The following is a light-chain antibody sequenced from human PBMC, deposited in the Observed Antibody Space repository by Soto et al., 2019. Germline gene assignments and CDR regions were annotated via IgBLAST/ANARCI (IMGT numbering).Light chain of an antibody. J-gene: IGLJ7*01. CDR1: SSNIAGNT. CDR3: ATWDDDLNAAV. CDR2: IND. Sequence: QSALTQPPSLSGTPGQRVTISCSGSSSNIAGNTVHWYQHLPGTAPKLLIYINDQRPSGVPGRFSASTSGTSASLAISGLQCDDEADYYCATWDDDLNAAVFGGGTQLTVL. V-gene: IGLV1-44*01.